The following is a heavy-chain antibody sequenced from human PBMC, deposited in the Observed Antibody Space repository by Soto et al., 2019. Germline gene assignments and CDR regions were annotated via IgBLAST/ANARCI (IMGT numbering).Heavy chain of an antibody. CDR2: IIPIFGIA. CDR1: GGTFSRYS. CDR3: AREDRDRETGLVPAAIDGMDV. J-gene: IGHJ6*02. Sequence: SVKVSCKASGGTFSRYSITWVRQAPGHGLEWKGRIIPIFGIASYAQKFQGRVTITADESTSTAYMELSSLRSDDTAVYYCAREDRDRETGLVPAAIDGMDVWGQGTTVTAP. D-gene: IGHD2-2*01. V-gene: IGHV1-69*13.